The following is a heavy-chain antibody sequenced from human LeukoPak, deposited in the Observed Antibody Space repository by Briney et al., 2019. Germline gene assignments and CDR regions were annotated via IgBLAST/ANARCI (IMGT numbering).Heavy chain of an antibody. J-gene: IGHJ3*01. CDR3: ARYIFIPQVPYFAWSHSDL. CDR2: IIGASDPI. V-gene: IGHV3-48*01. D-gene: IGHD3-9*01. Sequence: GASPRLSLGPSGLNVRTYSVNSVRHPPGRGMELLSYIIGASDPIYYAASVKSRFTVFRDNAKNSLYLKMSCLRAEDTALYYCARYIFIPQVPYFAWSHSDLWGQGTMVVVSS. CDR1: GLNVRTYS.